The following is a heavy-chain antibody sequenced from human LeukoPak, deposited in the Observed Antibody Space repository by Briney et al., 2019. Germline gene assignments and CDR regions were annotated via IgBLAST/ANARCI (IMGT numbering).Heavy chain of an antibody. CDR3: ARGYSYGKPPDY. CDR2: INHSGST. D-gene: IGHD5-18*01. V-gene: IGHV4-34*01. CDR1: GGSFSGYY. Sequence: SETLSLTCAVYGGSFSGYYWSWIRQPPGKGLEWIGEINHSGSTNYNPSLKSRVTISVDRSKNQFSLKLSSVTAADTAVYYCARGYSYGKPPDYWGQGTLVTVSS. J-gene: IGHJ4*02.